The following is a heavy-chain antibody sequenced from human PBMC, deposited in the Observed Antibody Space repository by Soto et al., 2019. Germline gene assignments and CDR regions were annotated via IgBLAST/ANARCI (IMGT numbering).Heavy chain of an antibody. CDR1: GGTFSSYA. V-gene: IGHV1-69*06. CDR2: IIPIFGTA. CDR3: ARGSPRGWGTYYYYGMDV. Sequence: GASVKVSCKASGGTFSSYAISWVRQAPGQGLEWMGGIIPIFGTANYAQKFQGRVTITADKSTSTAYMELSSLRSEDTAVYYCARGSPRGWGTYYYYGMDVWGQGTTVTVSS. J-gene: IGHJ6*02. D-gene: IGHD7-27*01.